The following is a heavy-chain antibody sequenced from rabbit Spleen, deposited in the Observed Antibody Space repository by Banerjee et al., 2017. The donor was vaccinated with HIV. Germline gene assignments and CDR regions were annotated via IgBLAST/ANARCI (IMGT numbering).Heavy chain of an antibody. CDR1: GVSFSGDSY. D-gene: IGHD8-1*01. J-gene: IGHJ6*01. CDR2: IDAASSGFT. CDR3: ARDTGSSFSSYGMDL. V-gene: IGHV1S45*01. Sequence: QEQLEESGGDLVKPGASLTLTCIASGVSFSGDSYMCWVRQAPGKGLEWIACIDAASSGFTYFASWAKGRFTISKTSSTTVTLQMTSLTAADTATYFCARDTGSSFSSYGMDLWGQGTLVTVS.